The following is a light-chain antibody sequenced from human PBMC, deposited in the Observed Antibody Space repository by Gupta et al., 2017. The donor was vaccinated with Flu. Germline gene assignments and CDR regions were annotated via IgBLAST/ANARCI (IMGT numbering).Light chain of an antibody. J-gene: IGLJ3*02. Sequence: QSVLPQPISESGTPGQRVTISCSGSSSNLGSNVVSWYPPLPGTAPRLLIYNDNQRPLGVPDRFTGSKSGTSASLAIGGLQSEDEAAYYCAAGDDSLTDLSAEDSLTGLWVFGGGTKLTVL. CDR1: SSNLGSNV. CDR2: NDN. V-gene: IGLV1-44*01. CDR3: AAGDDSLTDLSAEDSLTGLWV.